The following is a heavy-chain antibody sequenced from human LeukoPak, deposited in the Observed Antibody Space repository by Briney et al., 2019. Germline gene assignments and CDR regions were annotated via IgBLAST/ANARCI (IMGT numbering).Heavy chain of an antibody. CDR2: ISTSGRTT. Sequence: GSLRLSCSASGFSFSSDELNWVRQAPGKGLEWLSYISTSGRTTYNADSVKGRFTISRDNAKNSLYPQMSSLRAEDTAVYYCARDRTMVRGLANYFYGMDVWGQGTTVIVSS. D-gene: IGHD3-10*01. CDR3: ARDRTMVRGLANYFYGMDV. CDR1: GFSFSSDE. J-gene: IGHJ6*02. V-gene: IGHV3-48*03.